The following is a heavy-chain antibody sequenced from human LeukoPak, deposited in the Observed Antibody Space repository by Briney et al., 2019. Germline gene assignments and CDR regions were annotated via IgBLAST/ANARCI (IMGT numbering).Heavy chain of an antibody. CDR3: ARDWYQKAFDI. J-gene: IGHJ3*02. D-gene: IGHD2-2*01. CDR1: GYTFTGYY. CDR2: INPNSVDT. Sequence: ASVKVSCKASGYTFTGYYMHWVRQAPGQGLEWMGWINPNSVDTNYAQKFQGRVTMTRDTSISTAYMELSRLRSDDTAVYYCARDWYQKAFDIWGQGTMVTVSS. V-gene: IGHV1-2*02.